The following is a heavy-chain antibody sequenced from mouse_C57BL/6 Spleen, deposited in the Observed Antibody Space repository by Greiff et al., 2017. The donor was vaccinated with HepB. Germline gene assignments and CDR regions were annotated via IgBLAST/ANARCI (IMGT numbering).Heavy chain of an antibody. D-gene: IGHD2-5*01. CDR2: IHPNSGST. V-gene: IGHV1-64*01. Sequence: QVQLQQPGAELVKPGASVKLSCKASGYTFTSYWMHWVKQRPGQGLEWIGMIHPNSGSTNYNEKFKSKATLTVDKSSSTAYMQLSSLTSEDSAVYYCARDYSNEDYYAMDYWGQGTSVTVSS. CDR1: GYTFTSYW. CDR3: ARDYSNEDYYAMDY. J-gene: IGHJ4*01.